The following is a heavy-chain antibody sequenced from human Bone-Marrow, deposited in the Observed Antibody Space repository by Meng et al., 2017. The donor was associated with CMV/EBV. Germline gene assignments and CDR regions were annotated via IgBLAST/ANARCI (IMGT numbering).Heavy chain of an antibody. Sequence: GEYLKIYCAASGFTVSSNYMSWVRQAPGKGLEWVSVIYSGGSTYYADSVKGRFTISRDNSKNTLYLQMNSLRAEDTAVYYCARDPDSSGYYDYWGQGTLVTVSS. D-gene: IGHD3-22*01. CDR1: GFTVSSNY. J-gene: IGHJ4*02. CDR3: ARDPDSSGYYDY. V-gene: IGHV3-66*02. CDR2: IYSGGST.